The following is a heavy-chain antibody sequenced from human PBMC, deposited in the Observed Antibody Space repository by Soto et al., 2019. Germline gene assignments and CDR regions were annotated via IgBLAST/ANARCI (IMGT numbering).Heavy chain of an antibody. CDR1: GGSISSYY. CDR2: IYYSGST. J-gene: IGHJ4*02. V-gene: IGHV4-59*01. Sequence: SETLSLTCTVSGGSISSYYWSWIRQPPGKGLEWIGYIYYSGSTNYNPSLKSRVTISVDTSKNQFSLKLSSVTAADTAVYYCAREGTTPFFDYWGQGTLVTVSS. CDR3: AREGTTPFFDY. D-gene: IGHD1-7*01.